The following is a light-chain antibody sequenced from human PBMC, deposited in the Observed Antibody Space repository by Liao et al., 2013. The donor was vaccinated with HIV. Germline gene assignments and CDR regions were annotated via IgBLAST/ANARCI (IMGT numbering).Light chain of an antibody. CDR2: YDS. CDR1: DIGSKS. CDR3: QGWDSSSDHRV. V-gene: IGLV3-21*04. Sequence: SYVLTQTPSVSVAPGKTARITCGGNDIGSKSVHWYQQKPGQAPVLVIYYDSDRPSGIPERFSGSNSGNTATLTISRVEAGDEADYYCQGWDSSSDHRVFGGGTKLTVL. J-gene: IGLJ2*01.